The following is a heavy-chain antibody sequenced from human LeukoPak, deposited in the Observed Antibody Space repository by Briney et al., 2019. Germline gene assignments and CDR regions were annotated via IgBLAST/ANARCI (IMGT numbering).Heavy chain of an antibody. D-gene: IGHD1-26*01. J-gene: IGHJ5*02. CDR1: GGSVSSGSYY. V-gene: IGHV4-61*01. Sequence: KPSETLSLTCTVSGGSVSSGSYYWSWIRQPPGKGLEWIGYIYYSGSTNYNSSLKSRVTISVDTSKNQFSLKLSSVTAADTAVYYCARDLSGSYYPWGQGTLVTVSS. CDR2: IYYSGST. CDR3: ARDLSGSYYP.